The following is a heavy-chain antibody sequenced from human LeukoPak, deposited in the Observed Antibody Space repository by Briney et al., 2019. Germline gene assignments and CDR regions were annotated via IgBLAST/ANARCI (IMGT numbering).Heavy chain of an antibody. CDR3: ARGQARLSWFDP. V-gene: IGHV4-38-2*02. J-gene: IGHJ5*02. CDR2: ISHSGNT. Sequence: SETLSLTCTVSGGSISSYYWSWIRQHPGKGLKGIGSISHSGNTYYNPSLKSRVTISVDTSKNQFSLKLSSVTAADTAVYYCARGQARLSWFDPWGQGTLVTVSS. D-gene: IGHD6-19*01. CDR1: GGSISSYY.